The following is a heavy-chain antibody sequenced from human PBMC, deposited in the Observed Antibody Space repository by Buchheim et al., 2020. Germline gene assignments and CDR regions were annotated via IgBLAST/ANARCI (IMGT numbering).Heavy chain of an antibody. V-gene: IGHV3-7*01. CDR3: ARDIVVDQLDYYYYYGMDV. CDR1: GFTFSSYW. CDR2: IKQDGSEK. D-gene: IGHD2-2*01. J-gene: IGHJ6*02. Sequence: EVQLVESGGGLVQPGGSLRLSCAASGFTFSSYWMSWVRQAPGKGLEWVANIKQDGSEKYYVDSVKGRFTISRDNSKNSLSLQMNSLRAEDTAVYYCARDIVVDQLDYYYYYGMDVWGQGTT.